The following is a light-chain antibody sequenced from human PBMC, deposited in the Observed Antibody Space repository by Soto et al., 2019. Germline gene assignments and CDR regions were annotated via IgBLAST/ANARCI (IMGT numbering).Light chain of an antibody. CDR3: QQRHMWPIT. Sequence: GLTQSSVTLSLSPGERATLSCMASQSFRGLLAWYQQKPGQAPRLLIYDAYNRATGIPPRFSGSGSGTDFTLTISSLEPEDSAVYYCQQRHMWPITFGQGTRLEIK. J-gene: IGKJ5*01. CDR1: QSFRGL. V-gene: IGKV3-11*01. CDR2: DAY.